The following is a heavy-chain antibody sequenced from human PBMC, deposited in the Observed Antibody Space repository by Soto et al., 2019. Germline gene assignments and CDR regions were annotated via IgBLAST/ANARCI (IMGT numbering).Heavy chain of an antibody. V-gene: IGHV3-73*02. D-gene: IGHD2-8*01. CDR3: TSPAKVGDTFFLNEL. Sequence: EVQLVESGGGLVQPGGSLKLSCAASGFTFSGSAVHCVRQASGKWLEWFGRIRSKTKGSATAYAASVKGRFTISRDDSNNTAYLHMSSLKTEDTALYYCTSPAKVGDTFFLNELWGHGTLVTVSS. CDR2: IRSKTKGSAT. J-gene: IGHJ4*01. CDR1: GFTFSGSA.